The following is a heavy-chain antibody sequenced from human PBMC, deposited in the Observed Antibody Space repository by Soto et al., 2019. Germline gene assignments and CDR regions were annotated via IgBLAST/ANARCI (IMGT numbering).Heavy chain of an antibody. J-gene: IGHJ4*02. CDR1: GYTFINYG. CDR3: TTENTGTRPTVALDF. D-gene: IGHD6-19*01. Sequence: QVPLVQSGGEVKKPGASVKVSCKTSGYTFINYGITWVRQAPGQGLEWMGWISTFNGNTNYAQKFQGRVTMTRDTSTTTAYMGLRTLRSDDTAMYYCTTENTGTRPTVALDFWGQGTLVTVSS. CDR2: ISTFNGNT. V-gene: IGHV1-18*04.